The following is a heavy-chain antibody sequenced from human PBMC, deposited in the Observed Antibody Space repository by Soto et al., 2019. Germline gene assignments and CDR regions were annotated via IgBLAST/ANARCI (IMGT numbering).Heavy chain of an antibody. CDR2: IYYSGST. CDR1: GGSISSYY. J-gene: IGHJ5*02. CDR3: ARAGGYFPDRPWFDP. D-gene: IGHD3-10*01. V-gene: IGHV4-59*01. Sequence: PSETLSLTCTVSGGSISSYYWSWIRQPPGKGLEWIGYIYYSGSTNYNPSLKSRVTISVDTSKNQFSLKLSSVTAADTAVYYCARAGGYFPDRPWFDPWGQGTLVTVSS.